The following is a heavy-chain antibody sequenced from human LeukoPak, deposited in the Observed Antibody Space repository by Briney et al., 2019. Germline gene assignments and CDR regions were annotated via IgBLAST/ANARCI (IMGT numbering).Heavy chain of an antibody. Sequence: PSETLSLTCTVSGDSFSSYYWNWIRQPPGKGLEWIGYTYHTGTTNYNPSLKSRVTISVDTSKKQFSLKLTSVTAADTAVYFCAREVRGDFDYWGQGTLVTVSS. CDR2: TYHTGTT. CDR1: GDSFSSYY. CDR3: AREVRGDFDY. D-gene: IGHD2-15*01. V-gene: IGHV4-59*01. J-gene: IGHJ4*02.